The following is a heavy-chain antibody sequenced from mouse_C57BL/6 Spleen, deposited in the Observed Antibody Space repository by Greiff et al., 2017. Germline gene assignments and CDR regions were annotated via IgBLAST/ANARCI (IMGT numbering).Heavy chain of an antibody. J-gene: IGHJ3*01. CDR2: IDTEGGAT. CDR3: SFIYYGYDAFAY. D-gene: IGHD2-2*01. Sequence: VQLQQSGAELVKPGASVKLSCTASGFNIKDYYMHWVQQRTEQGLEWLGWIDTEGGATKYAPKFPGQATITADTSSNTAYLQLRSLTSEDTAVYYCSFIYYGYDAFAYWGQGTPVTVSA. V-gene: IGHV14-2*01. CDR1: GFNIKDYY.